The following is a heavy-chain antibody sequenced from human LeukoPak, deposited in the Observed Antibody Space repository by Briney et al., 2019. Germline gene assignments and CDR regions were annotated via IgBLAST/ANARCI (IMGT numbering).Heavy chain of an antibody. V-gene: IGHV4-31*03. CDR3: ARDLVSHDAFDI. Sequence: SQTLSLTCTVSGGSISSGGYYWSWIRQHPGQGLEWIGYIYYSGSTYYNPSLKSRVTISVDTSKNQFSLKLSSVTAADTAVYYCARDLVSHDAFDIWGQGTMVTVSS. CDR2: IYYSGST. D-gene: IGHD6-6*01. J-gene: IGHJ3*02. CDR1: GGSISSGGYY.